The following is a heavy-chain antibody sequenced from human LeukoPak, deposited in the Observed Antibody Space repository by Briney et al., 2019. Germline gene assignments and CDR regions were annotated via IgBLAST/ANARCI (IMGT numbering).Heavy chain of an antibody. D-gene: IGHD1-1*01. CDR1: GGSFSGYY. J-gene: IGHJ4*02. Sequence: PSETLSLTCAVYGGSFSGYYWSWIRQPPGKGLEWIGEINHSGSTNYNPSLKSRVTISVDTSKNQFSLKLTSVTAADTAVYCCARTLDDGILDYWGQGSLVTVSS. CDR3: ARTLDDGILDY. V-gene: IGHV4-34*01. CDR2: INHSGST.